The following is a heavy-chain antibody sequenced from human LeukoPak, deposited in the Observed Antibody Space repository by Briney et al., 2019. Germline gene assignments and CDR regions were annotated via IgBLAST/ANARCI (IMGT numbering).Heavy chain of an antibody. CDR1: GYTFTAYY. V-gene: IGHV1-2*02. CDR3: ARDHNSENWGSLGG. CDR2: INPNTGGT. D-gene: IGHD7-27*01. Sequence: ASVQVSCKASGYTFTAYYIHWVRQAPGQGLEWMGWINPNTGGTNCAQKFQGRVTMTRDTSINTAYMDLSRLTSDDTALYYCARDHNSENWGSLGGWGQGTLVTVSS. J-gene: IGHJ4*02.